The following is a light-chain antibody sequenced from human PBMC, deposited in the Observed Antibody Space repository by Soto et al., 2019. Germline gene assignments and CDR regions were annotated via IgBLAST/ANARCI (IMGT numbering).Light chain of an antibody. CDR3: QQSYRSPYT. V-gene: IGKV1-39*01. J-gene: IGKJ2*01. CDR1: QTISSY. CDR2: AAS. Sequence: DTPMTQSPSSLSASVGDRVIITCRAGQTISSYLNWYQQKPGKAPSLLIYAASTLHSGVPSRFSGSGSGTEFTLTISSLQPEDVATYYCQQSYRSPYTFGQGTKLEIK.